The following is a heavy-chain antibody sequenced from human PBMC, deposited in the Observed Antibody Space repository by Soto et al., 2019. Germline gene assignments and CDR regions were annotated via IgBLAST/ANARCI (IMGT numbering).Heavy chain of an antibody. Sequence: GGSLRLSCAASGFTFSSYAMHWVRQGPGKGLEWVAVISYDGSNKYYADSVKGRFTISRDNSKNTLYLQMNSLRAEDTAVYYCARSGSIAAAGNYYYYDGMDVWGQGTTVTVSS. V-gene: IGHV3-30-3*01. CDR3: ARSGSIAAAGNYYYYDGMDV. CDR2: ISYDGSNK. D-gene: IGHD6-13*01. J-gene: IGHJ6*02. CDR1: GFTFSSYA.